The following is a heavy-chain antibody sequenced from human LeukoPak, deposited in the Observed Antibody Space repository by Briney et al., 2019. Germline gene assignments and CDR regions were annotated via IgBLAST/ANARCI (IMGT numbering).Heavy chain of an antibody. CDR3: ARVVASTSIDS. Sequence: SETLSLTCTVSAYSISSGYFWGWIRQPPGKGPEWIGSIFHSGSVYYNPSLQSRVTISVDTSTNRFSLKLTSVTAADTALCYCARVVASTSIDSWGQGTLVTVSS. D-gene: IGHD2-15*01. CDR2: IFHSGSV. V-gene: IGHV4-38-2*02. CDR1: AYSISSGYF. J-gene: IGHJ4*02.